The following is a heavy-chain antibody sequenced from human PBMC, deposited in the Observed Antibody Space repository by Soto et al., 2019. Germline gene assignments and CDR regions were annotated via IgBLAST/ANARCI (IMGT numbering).Heavy chain of an antibody. J-gene: IGHJ4*02. CDR1: GFSFTSNA. CDR2: LSGTGQAI. V-gene: IGHV3-23*01. CDR3: AMGEWCAEPVEY. Sequence: EVQLLDSGGGLVQPGGSLRLSCVASGFSFTSNAMNWIRQAPGGRLEWVSALSGTGQAIYYADSVRGRFTISRDTSKNTLFLQMDNLRVDDTAVYYCAMGEWCAEPVEYWGLGTLVTVSS. D-gene: IGHD3-10*01.